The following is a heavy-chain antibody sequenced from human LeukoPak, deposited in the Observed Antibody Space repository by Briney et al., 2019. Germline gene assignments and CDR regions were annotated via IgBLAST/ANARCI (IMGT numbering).Heavy chain of an antibody. CDR3: VKGNWGSDFDH. D-gene: IGHD7-27*01. V-gene: IGHV4-61*02. CDR1: GDSINSNTLY. Sequence: SETLSLTCTISGDSINSNTLYWGWIRQPAGKGLEWIGRIFFGGATEYSPSLKSRVVISLDASNNQFSLRLSSVTAADTAVYYCVKGNWGSDFDHWGQGTLVTVSS. CDR2: IFFGGAT. J-gene: IGHJ4*02.